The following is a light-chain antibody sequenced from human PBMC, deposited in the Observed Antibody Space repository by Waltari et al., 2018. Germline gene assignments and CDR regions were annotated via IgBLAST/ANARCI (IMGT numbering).Light chain of an antibody. J-gene: IGKJ2*01. Sequence: DIQMTQSPSTLSASVGDRVTITCRASQSVRTWLAWYQQKPGKAPKLLSYKASSLESGVPSRFSGSGSGTEFTLTISSLQPDDFATYYCQQCHSYSFGQGTKLEIK. V-gene: IGKV1-5*03. CDR2: KAS. CDR1: QSVRTW. CDR3: QQCHSYS.